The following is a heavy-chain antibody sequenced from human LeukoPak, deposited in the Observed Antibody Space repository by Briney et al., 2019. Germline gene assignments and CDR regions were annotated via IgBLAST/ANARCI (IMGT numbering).Heavy chain of an antibody. D-gene: IGHD6-13*01. J-gene: IGHJ4*02. CDR2: IYYSGST. Sequence: SETLSLTCTVSGGSISSGGYYWKWIRQPPGKGLEWIGYIYYSGSTYYNPSLKSRVTISVDTSKNQFSLKLSSVTAADTAVYYCARDRYSSSWNRFDYWGQGTLVTVSS. CDR3: ARDRYSSSWNRFDY. CDR1: GGSISSGGYY. V-gene: IGHV4-30-4*01.